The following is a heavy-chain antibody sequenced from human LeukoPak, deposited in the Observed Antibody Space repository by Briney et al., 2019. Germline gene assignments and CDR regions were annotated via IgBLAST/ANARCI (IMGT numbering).Heavy chain of an antibody. J-gene: IGHJ4*02. CDR2: IYHSGST. CDR1: GGSISSGGYS. CDR3: ARDQGGYSGYDSYYFDY. Sequence: SETLSLTCAVSGGSISSGGYSWSWVRQPPGKGLEWIGYIYHSGSTYYNPSLKSRVTISVDRSKNQFSLKLSSVTAADTAVYYCARDQGGYSGYDSYYFDYWGQGTLVTVSS. V-gene: IGHV4-30-2*01. D-gene: IGHD5-12*01.